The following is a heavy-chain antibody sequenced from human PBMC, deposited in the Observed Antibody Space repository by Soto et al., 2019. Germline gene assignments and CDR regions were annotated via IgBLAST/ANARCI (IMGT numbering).Heavy chain of an antibody. CDR3: ARGLVPPAASLTKHYRHGMDV. D-gene: IGHD2-2*01. CDR1: GFAFSGYG. J-gene: IGHJ6*02. Sequence: GSLRLSCAASGFAFSGYGMHWVRQAPGKGLEWVTFIGHDGSNGYYLDSVKGRLTVSRDNFKNTLYLQMNSLRADDTALYYCARGLVPPAASLTKHYRHGMDVWGQGTTVTVSS. CDR2: IGHDGSNG. V-gene: IGHV3-30*02.